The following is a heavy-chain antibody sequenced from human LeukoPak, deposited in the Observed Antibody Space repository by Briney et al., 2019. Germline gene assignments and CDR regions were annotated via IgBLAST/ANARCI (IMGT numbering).Heavy chain of an antibody. V-gene: IGHV1-18*01. CDR1: GYTFTSYG. D-gene: IGHD1-26*01. J-gene: IGHJ6*02. CDR2: ISAYNGNT. CDR3: ARTCGSYPCSYYYGMDV. Sequence: VASVKVSCKASGYTFTSYGIIWVRQAPGQGLEWMGWISAYNGNTNYVRKLQGRVTMATDTSTSTAYMELRSPRSDDTAVYYCARTCGSYPCSYYYGMDVWGQGTTVTVSS.